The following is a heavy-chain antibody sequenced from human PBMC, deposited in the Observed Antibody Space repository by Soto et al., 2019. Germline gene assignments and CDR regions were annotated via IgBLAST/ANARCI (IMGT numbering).Heavy chain of an antibody. D-gene: IGHD3-10*01. CDR3: ARRITMEGAAFDI. J-gene: IGHJ3*02. V-gene: IGHV4-61*02. CDR1: GCSISSGGYY. Sequence: SDTLSLTCAVPGCSISSGGYYWLWIWQPAGKGLEWIGRIYTSGSTNHMPSLKSRVTKSVDTPKTQFSLKLSPVTAAETVVFFCARRITMEGAAFDIWSQGKMVNVSS. CDR2: IYTSGST.